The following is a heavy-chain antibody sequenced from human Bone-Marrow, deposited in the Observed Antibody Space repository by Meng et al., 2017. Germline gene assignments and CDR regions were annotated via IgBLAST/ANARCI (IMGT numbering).Heavy chain of an antibody. V-gene: IGHV4/OR15-8*02. Sequence: QVQLQESGPGLVKPSGTLSLTCVVSGGSMSSIDWWSWVRQPPGKGLEWIGEIYHGGDTNYNPSLKSRVTIAIDKSKNQFSLKLSSVTAADTAVYYCASWIYSCGWQWGQGALVTVFS. CDR1: GGSMSSIDW. CDR3: ASWIYSCGWQ. D-gene: IGHD6-19*01. J-gene: IGHJ4*02. CDR2: IYHGGDT.